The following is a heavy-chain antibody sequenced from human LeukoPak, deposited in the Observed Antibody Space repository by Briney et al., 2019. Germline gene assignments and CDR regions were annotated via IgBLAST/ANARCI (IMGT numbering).Heavy chain of an antibody. V-gene: IGHV3-23*01. Sequence: GGSLRLSCAASGFTFSSYAMSWVRQAPGKGLEWVSAISGSGGSTYYADSVKGRFTISRDNSKNTLYLQMNSLRAEDTAVYYCARVVPIAAAGRYNWFDPWGQGTLVTVSS. CDR1: GFTFSSYA. CDR3: ARVVPIAAAGRYNWFDP. CDR2: ISGSGGST. J-gene: IGHJ5*02. D-gene: IGHD6-13*01.